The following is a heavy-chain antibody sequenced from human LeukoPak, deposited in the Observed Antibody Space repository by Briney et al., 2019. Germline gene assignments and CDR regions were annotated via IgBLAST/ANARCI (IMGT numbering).Heavy chain of an antibody. V-gene: IGHV4-34*01. Sequence: SETLSLTCAAYGGSFSGYYWSWIRQPPGKGLEWIGEINHSGSTNYNPSLKSRVTISVDTSKNQFSLKLSSVTAADTAVYYCARGQHSYGYWYYFDYWGQGTLVTVSS. CDR3: ARGQHSYGYWYYFDY. J-gene: IGHJ4*02. CDR2: INHSGST. CDR1: GGSFSGYY. D-gene: IGHD5-18*01.